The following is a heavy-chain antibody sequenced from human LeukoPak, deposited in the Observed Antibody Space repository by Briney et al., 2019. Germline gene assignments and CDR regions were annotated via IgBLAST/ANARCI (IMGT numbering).Heavy chain of an antibody. CDR2: INHSGST. CDR1: GGSFSGYY. D-gene: IGHD2-21*02. V-gene: IGHV4-34*01. CDR3: ARKSSGRYFDL. J-gene: IGHJ2*01. Sequence: SETLSLTCAVYGGSFSGYYWSWIRQPPGKGLEWIGEINHSGSTNYDPSLKSRVTISVDTSKNQFSLKLSSVTAADTAVYYCARKSSGRYFDLWGRGTLVTVSS.